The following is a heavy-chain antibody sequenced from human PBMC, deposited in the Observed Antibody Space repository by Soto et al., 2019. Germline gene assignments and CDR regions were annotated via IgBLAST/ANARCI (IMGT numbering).Heavy chain of an antibody. CDR3: ARDLLDGSSSSRGGY. D-gene: IGHD6-6*01. Sequence: SETLSLTCAVYGGSFSGYYWSWIRQPPGKGLEWIGEINHSGSTNYNPSLKSRVTISVDTSKNQFSLKLSSVTAADTAVYYCARDLLDGSSSSRGGYWGQGTLVTVSS. CDR1: GGSFSGYY. CDR2: INHSGST. V-gene: IGHV4-34*01. J-gene: IGHJ4*02.